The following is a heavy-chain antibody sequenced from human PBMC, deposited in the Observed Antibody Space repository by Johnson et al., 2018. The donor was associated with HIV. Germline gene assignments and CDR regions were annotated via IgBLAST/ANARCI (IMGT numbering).Heavy chain of an antibody. D-gene: IGHD2-15*01. Sequence: VQLVESGGGVVQPGESLRLSCAASGFIFSSYDMHWVRQAPGKGLEWVAFIRYDGSNKYYVDSVKGRFTISRDNSKNTFYLQMNSLRGDDTAVYYCASRGSGGSWAPGAFDIWGQGTMVTVSS. CDR2: IRYDGSNK. V-gene: IGHV3-30*02. J-gene: IGHJ3*02. CDR1: GFIFSSYD. CDR3: ASRGSGGSWAPGAFDI.